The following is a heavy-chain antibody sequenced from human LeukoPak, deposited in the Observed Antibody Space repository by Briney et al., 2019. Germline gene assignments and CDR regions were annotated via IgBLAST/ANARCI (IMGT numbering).Heavy chain of an antibody. D-gene: IGHD6-13*01. CDR1: GFTFSSYW. J-gene: IGHJ4*02. V-gene: IGHV3-74*01. CDR3: ARDFMYSITCAGC. CDR2: INSDGSST. Sequence: GGSLRLSCAASGFTFSSYWMHWVRQAPGMGLVWVSRINSDGSSTSYADSVKGRFTISRDNAKNTLYLQMNSLRVEDTAVYYCARDFMYSITCAGCWGQGTLVTVSS.